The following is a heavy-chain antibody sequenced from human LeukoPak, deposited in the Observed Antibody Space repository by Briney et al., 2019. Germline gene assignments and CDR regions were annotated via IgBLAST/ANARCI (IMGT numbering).Heavy chain of an antibody. V-gene: IGHV3-30*03. CDR3: ARGIAVATYYYYGMDV. J-gene: IGHJ6*02. Sequence: GGSLRLSCAASGFTFSSYGMHWVRQAPGKGLEWVAVISYDGSNKYYADSVKGRFTISRDNSKNTLYLQMNGLRAEDTAVYSCARGIAVATYYYYGMDVWGQGTTVTISS. CDR1: GFTFSSYG. CDR2: ISYDGSNK. D-gene: IGHD6-19*01.